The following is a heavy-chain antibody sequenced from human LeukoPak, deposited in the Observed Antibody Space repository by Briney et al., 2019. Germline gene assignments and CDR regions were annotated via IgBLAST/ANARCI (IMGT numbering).Heavy chain of an antibody. CDR2: IHPGDSDT. V-gene: IGHV5-51*01. CDR1: GYRFTTYW. D-gene: IGHD5-18*01. Sequence: GESLKISCKGSGYRFTTYWIAWVRQMPGKGLEWMGFIHPGDSDTRYSPSFQGQVTISADKSISTAYLQWSSLKASDTAMYYCARHLGTAMVSPLGYWGQGTLVTVSS. CDR3: ARHLGTAMVSPLGY. J-gene: IGHJ4*02.